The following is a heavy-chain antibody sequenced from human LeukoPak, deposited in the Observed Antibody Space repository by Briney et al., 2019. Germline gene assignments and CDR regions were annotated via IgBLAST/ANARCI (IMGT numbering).Heavy chain of an antibody. D-gene: IGHD4-17*01. CDR3: AHAYNTVRIGPPFDY. CDR1: GFSLSTSGVG. V-gene: IGHV2-5*02. CDR2: IYWDDDK. J-gene: IGHJ4*02. Sequence: VSGPTLVNPTQTLTLTCTFSGFSLSTSGVGVGWIRQPPGKALEWLALIYWDDDKRYSPSLRSRLTITKDTSKNQVVLTMTNMDPVDTATYYCAHAYNTVRIGPPFDYWGQGTLVTVSS.